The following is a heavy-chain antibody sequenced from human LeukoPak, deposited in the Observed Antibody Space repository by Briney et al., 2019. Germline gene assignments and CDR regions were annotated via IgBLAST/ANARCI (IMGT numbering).Heavy chain of an antibody. CDR1: GFTFSSYG. V-gene: IGHV3-23*01. D-gene: IGHD2-15*01. CDR3: AKDGGDYCSGGSCYSVHYYYYYMDV. CDR2: ISGSGGST. J-gene: IGHJ6*03. Sequence: GGSLRLSCAASGFTFSSYGMSWVRQAPGKGLEWVSAISGSGGSTYYADSVKGRFTISRDNSKNTLYLQMNSLRAEDTAVYYCAKDGGDYCSGGSCYSVHYYYYYMDVWAKGPRSPSP.